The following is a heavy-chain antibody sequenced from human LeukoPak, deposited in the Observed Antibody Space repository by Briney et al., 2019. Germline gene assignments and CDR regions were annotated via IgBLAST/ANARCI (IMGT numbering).Heavy chain of an antibody. D-gene: IGHD3-9*01. CDR3: ARVFPPRDYDILTGHPHSDY. J-gene: IGHJ4*02. CDR2: INPNSGGT. Sequence: ASVKVSCKASGYTFTGYYMHWVRQAPGQGLEWMGWINPNSGGTNYAQKFQGRVTMTRDTSISTAYMELSRLRSDDTAVYYCARVFPPRDYDILTGHPHSDYWGQGTLVTVSS. CDR1: GYTFTGYY. V-gene: IGHV1-2*02.